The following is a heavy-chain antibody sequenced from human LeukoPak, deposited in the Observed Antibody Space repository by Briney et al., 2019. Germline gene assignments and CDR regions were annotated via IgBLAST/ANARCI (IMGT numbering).Heavy chain of an antibody. CDR3: AKSGGSGWYSFYFDY. D-gene: IGHD6-19*01. V-gene: IGHV3-64*01. CDR2: ISSNGGST. Sequence: GGSLRLSCAASGFTFSSYAMHWVRQAPGKGLEYVSAISSNGGSTYYANSVKGRFTISRDNSKNSLYLQMNSLRAEDTALYYCAKSGGSGWYSFYFDYWGQGTLVTVSS. J-gene: IGHJ4*02. CDR1: GFTFSSYA.